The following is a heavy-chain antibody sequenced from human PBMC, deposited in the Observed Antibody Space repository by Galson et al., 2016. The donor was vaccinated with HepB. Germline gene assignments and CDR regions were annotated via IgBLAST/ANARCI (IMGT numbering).Heavy chain of an antibody. CDR3: ARASPRDSSGWYPDAFDI. CDR2: IYYSGST. D-gene: IGHD6-19*01. V-gene: IGHV4-59*01. Sequence: LSLTCTVSGGSISSYYWSWIRQPPGKGLEWIGYIYYSGSTNYNPSLKSRVTISVDTSKNQFSLKLSSVTAADTAVYYCARASPRDSSGWYPDAFDIWGQGTMVTVSS. CDR1: GGSISSYY. J-gene: IGHJ3*02.